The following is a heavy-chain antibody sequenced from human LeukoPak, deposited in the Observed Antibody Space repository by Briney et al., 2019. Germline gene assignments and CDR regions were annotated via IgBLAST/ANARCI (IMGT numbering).Heavy chain of an antibody. V-gene: IGHV3-21*04. Sequence: GGSLRLSCAASGFTFSSYSMNWVRQAPGKGLEWVSSISSSSSYIYYADSVKGRFTISRDNAKNSLYLQMNSLRGEDTAVYYCARAGTTVTLWVYWGPGTLVTVSS. CDR1: GFTFSSYS. CDR2: ISSSSSYI. D-gene: IGHD4-17*01. J-gene: IGHJ4*02. CDR3: ARAGTTVTLWVY.